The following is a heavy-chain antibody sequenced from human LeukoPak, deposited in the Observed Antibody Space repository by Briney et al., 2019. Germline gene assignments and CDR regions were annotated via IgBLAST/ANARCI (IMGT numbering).Heavy chain of an antibody. Sequence: GGSLRLSCAASGFTFSSYGMHWVRQAPGKGLEWVAFIRYDGSNKYYADSVKGRFTISRDNAKNSLYLQMNSLRAEDTAVYYCARELIVATIRGVFDYWGQGTLVTVSS. J-gene: IGHJ4*02. CDR2: IRYDGSNK. CDR3: ARELIVATIRGVFDY. D-gene: IGHD5-12*01. CDR1: GFTFSSYG. V-gene: IGHV3-30*02.